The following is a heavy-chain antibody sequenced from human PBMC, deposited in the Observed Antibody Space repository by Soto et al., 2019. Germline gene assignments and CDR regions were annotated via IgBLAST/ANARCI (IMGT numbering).Heavy chain of an antibody. D-gene: IGHD6-13*01. CDR3: ARVPSSSYHYFDY. V-gene: IGHV3-23*01. CDR2: ISGSGGST. CDR1: GFTFSSYA. Sequence: GGSLRLSCAASGFTFSSYAMSWVRQAPGKGLEWVSAISGSGGSTYYADSVKGRFTISRDNSKNTLYLQMNSLRAEDTAVYYCARVPSSSYHYFDYWGQGTLVTVSS. J-gene: IGHJ4*02.